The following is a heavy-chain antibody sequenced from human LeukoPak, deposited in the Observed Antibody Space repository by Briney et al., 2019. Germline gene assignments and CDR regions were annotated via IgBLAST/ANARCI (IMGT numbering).Heavy chain of an antibody. J-gene: IGHJ3*02. Sequence: PSETLSLTCTVSGGSISSYYWSWIRQPPGKGLEWIGYIYYSGSTNYNPSLKSRVTISVDTSKNQFSLKLSSVTAADTAVYCCARGSVDTAISGAFDIWGQGTMVTVSS. CDR1: GGSISSYY. V-gene: IGHV4-59*01. CDR2: IYYSGST. CDR3: ARGSVDTAISGAFDI. D-gene: IGHD5-18*01.